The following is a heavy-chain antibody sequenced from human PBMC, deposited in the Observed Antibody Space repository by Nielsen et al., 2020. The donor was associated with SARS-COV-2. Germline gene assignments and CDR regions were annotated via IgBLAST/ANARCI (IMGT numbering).Heavy chain of an antibody. V-gene: IGHV3-30*04. Sequence: GGSLRLSCAASGFTFSSYAMHWVRQAPGKGLEWVAVIPYDGSNKYYADSVKGRFTISRDNAKNSLYLQMNSLRAEDTALYHCARGWGDYYYYYGMDVWGQGTTVTVSS. CDR2: IPYDGSNK. CDR1: GFTFSSYA. CDR3: ARGWGDYYYYYGMDV. D-gene: IGHD2-21*02. J-gene: IGHJ6*02.